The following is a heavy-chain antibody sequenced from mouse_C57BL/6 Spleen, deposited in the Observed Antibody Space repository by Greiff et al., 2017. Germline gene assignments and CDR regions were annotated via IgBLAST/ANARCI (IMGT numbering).Heavy chain of an antibody. CDR2: IDPSDSET. CDR1: GYTFTSYW. J-gene: IGHJ1*03. V-gene: IGHV1-52*01. Sequence: VQLQESGAELVRPGSSVKLSCKASGYTFTSYWMHWVKQRPIQGLEWIGNIDPSDSETHYNQKFKDKATLTVDKSSSTAYMQLSSLTSEDSAVYYCARFHYYGSSDWYFDVWGTGTTVTVSS. D-gene: IGHD1-1*01. CDR3: ARFHYYGSSDWYFDV.